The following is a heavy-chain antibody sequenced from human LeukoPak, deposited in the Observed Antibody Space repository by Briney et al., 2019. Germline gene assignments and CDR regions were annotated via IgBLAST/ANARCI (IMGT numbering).Heavy chain of an antibody. Sequence: PSQTLSLTCTVSGGSISSGSYYWSWIRQPAGKGLEWIGRIYTSGSTNYNPSLKSRVTISVDTSKNQFSLKLSSVTAADTAVYYCAGGPYTAMVHFDYWGQGTLVTVSS. J-gene: IGHJ4*02. D-gene: IGHD5-18*01. CDR2: IYTSGST. CDR3: AGGPYTAMVHFDY. V-gene: IGHV4-61*02. CDR1: GGSISSGSYY.